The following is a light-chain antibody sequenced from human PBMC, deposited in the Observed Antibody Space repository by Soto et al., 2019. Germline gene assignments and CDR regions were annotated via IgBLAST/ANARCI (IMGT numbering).Light chain of an antibody. CDR1: SSDVGGYNY. Sequence: QSALTQPPSASGSPGQSVTIACTGTSSDVGGYNYVSWYQQHPGKAPKLMIYEVSTRPSGVPDRFSGSKSGNTASLTVSGLHAEDEADYYCSSYAGSNNPVVFVGGTKLTVL. J-gene: IGLJ2*01. CDR3: SSYAGSNNPVV. CDR2: EVS. V-gene: IGLV2-8*01.